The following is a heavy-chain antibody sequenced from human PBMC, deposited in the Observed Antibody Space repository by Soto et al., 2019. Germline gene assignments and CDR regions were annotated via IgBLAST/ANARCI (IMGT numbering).Heavy chain of an antibody. CDR2: ISSGGSYI. Sequence: GSLRLSCAASGFTFTDFKMIWVRQAPGKGLEWVSFISSGGSYIYYAESVKGRFTIYREKSKNSMYLKMNSLRAEETAVYYCARGHDYWGPGTLVTVSA. CDR1: GFTFTDFK. V-gene: IGHV3-21*01. J-gene: IGHJ4*02. CDR3: ARGHDY.